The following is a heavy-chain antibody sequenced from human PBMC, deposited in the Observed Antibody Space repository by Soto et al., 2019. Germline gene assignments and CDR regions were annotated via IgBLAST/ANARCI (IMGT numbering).Heavy chain of an antibody. CDR1: EITFNNYD. D-gene: IGHD2-15*01. CDR2: ISYSGTNT. J-gene: IGHJ6*03. CDR3: AKDANYYDMDV. V-gene: IGHV3-23*01. Sequence: EVQLLESGGGLVQPGGSLRLSCAASEITFNNYDLNWVRQAPGKGLEWVSAISYSGTNTYYADSVKGRFTISRDDSKNILYLQRNSLRAEDTALYFCAKDANYYDMDVWGRGTMVTVSS.